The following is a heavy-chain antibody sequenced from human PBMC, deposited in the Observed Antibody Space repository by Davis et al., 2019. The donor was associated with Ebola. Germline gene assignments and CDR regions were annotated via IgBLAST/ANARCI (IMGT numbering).Heavy chain of an antibody. CDR3: ARGYYYGMDV. Sequence: GGSLRLSCAASGFNFRSYAMTWVRQAPGKGLEWVSAISGSGGSTYYADSVKGRFTISRHNSKNTLYLQMNSLRAEDTAVYYCARGYYYGMDVWGQGTTVTVSS. V-gene: IGHV3-23*01. CDR1: GFNFRSYA. CDR2: ISGSGGST. J-gene: IGHJ6*02.